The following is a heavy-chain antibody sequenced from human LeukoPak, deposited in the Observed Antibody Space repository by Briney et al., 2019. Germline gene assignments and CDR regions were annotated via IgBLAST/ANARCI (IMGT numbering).Heavy chain of an antibody. CDR1: GGSISSYY. CDR2: IYYSGST. Sequence: SETLSLTCTVSGGSISSYYWSWIRPPAGKGLEWIGYIYYSGSTKYKPSLKSRVTISVDTSKNQFSLKLSSVTAADTAVYYCARGRFLDAFDIWGQGTMVTVSS. J-gene: IGHJ3*02. CDR3: ARGRFLDAFDI. D-gene: IGHD3-3*01. V-gene: IGHV4-59*01.